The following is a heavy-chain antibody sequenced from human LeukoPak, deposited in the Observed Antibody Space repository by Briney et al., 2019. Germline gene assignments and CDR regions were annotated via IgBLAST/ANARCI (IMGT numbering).Heavy chain of an antibody. CDR1: GFTFSSYA. V-gene: IGHV4-34*01. D-gene: IGHD3-10*01. Sequence: GSLRLSCAASGFTFSSYAMNWVRQPPGKGLEWIGEINHSGSTNYNPSLKSRVTISVDTSKTQFSLKLSSVTAADTAVFYCARRGGYYYYYMDVWGKGTTVTISS. CDR2: INHSGST. CDR3: ARRGGYYYYYMDV. J-gene: IGHJ6*03.